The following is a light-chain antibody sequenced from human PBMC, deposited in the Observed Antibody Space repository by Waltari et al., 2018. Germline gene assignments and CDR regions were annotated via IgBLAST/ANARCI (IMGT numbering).Light chain of an antibody. CDR1: STNVGGFNL. CDR3: LSYSGRSDYV. CDR2: GVS. J-gene: IGLJ1*01. Sequence: QSALTQLAPGSGSPGQATTTPCTGPSTNVGGFNLVPWYRQYPGKAPELMIFGVSERPSGISNRLSGSKSGNTATLTISGLQAEDEADYYCLSYSGRSDYVFGTGTRV. V-gene: IGLV2-23*02.